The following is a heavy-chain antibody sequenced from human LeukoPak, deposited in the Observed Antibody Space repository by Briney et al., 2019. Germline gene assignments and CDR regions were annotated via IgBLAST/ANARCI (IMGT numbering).Heavy chain of an antibody. V-gene: IGHV3-21*01. Sequence: GGSLRLSCAASGFTFSSYSMNWVHQAPGKGLEWVSSISSSSSYIYYADSVKGRFTISRDNAKNSLYLQMNSLRAEDTAVYYCARGFGGYDLFLDYWGQGTLVTVSS. J-gene: IGHJ4*02. D-gene: IGHD3-10*01. CDR3: ARGFGGYDLFLDY. CDR1: GFTFSSYS. CDR2: ISSSSSYI.